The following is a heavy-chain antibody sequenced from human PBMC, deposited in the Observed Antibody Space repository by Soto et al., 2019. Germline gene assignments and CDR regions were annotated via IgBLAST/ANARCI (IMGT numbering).Heavy chain of an antibody. CDR3: ARGGISHWAYFYYMDV. J-gene: IGHJ6*03. CDR2: INHLGSI. CDR1: GGSLSDYF. D-gene: IGHD2-21*01. Sequence: SETLPLTCVVSGGSLSDYFWSWIRQPPGMALEWIGEINHLGSINYNPSLKSRVTMSVDTSKNQFSLTLNSVTAADTATYYCARGGISHWAYFYYMDVWDRGTTVTVSS. V-gene: IGHV4-34*01.